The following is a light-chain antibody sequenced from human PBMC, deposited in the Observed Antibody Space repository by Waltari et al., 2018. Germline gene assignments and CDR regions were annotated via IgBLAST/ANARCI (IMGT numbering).Light chain of an antibody. CDR3: HQYNNWPYT. CDR2: GAS. Sequence: EIVMTQSPATLSVSPGDRATLSCRAGESVSGTLAWYQQRPGQAPSLLIYGASTRASGIPARFSGSGSGTEFTLTISSLQSEDFAVYYCHQYNNWPYTFGQGTKLEIK. CDR1: ESVSGT. V-gene: IGKV3-15*01. J-gene: IGKJ2*01.